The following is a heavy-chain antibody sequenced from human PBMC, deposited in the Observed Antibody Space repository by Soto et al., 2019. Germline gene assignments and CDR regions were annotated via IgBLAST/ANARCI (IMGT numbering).Heavy chain of an antibody. J-gene: IGHJ6*02. D-gene: IGHD3-10*01. CDR3: ARDRRGGLLWFGESV. V-gene: IGHV4-59*01. CDR2: IYYSGST. CDR1: GGSISSYY. Sequence: SETVSRTCVVSGGSISSYYWSWIRQPPGKGLEWIGYIYYSGSTNYNPSLKSRVTISVDTSKNQFSLKLSSVTAADTAVYYCARDRRGGLLWFGESVWGQGTTVTVSS.